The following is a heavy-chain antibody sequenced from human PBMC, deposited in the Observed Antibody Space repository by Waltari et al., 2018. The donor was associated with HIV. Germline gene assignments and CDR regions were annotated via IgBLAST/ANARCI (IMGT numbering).Heavy chain of an antibody. Sequence: QVQLVQSGSEVKQPGASVKVSCKASGYPFTSYGISLVRQAPAQALEWLGWISAYNGNTNYAQKLQGRVTMTTDTSTSTAYMELRSLRSDDTAVYYCARGRGDIVVVPAAIDYYYYGMDVWGQGTTVTVSS. CDR2: ISAYNGNT. V-gene: IGHV1-18*01. CDR3: ARGRGDIVVVPAAIDYYYYGMDV. D-gene: IGHD2-2*02. CDR1: GYPFTSYG. J-gene: IGHJ6*02.